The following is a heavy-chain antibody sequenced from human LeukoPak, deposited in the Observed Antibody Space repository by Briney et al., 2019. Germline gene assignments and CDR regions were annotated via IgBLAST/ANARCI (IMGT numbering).Heavy chain of an antibody. J-gene: IGHJ6*02. V-gene: IGHV1-2*02. CDR2: INPNSGGT. CDR3: ARGAIVVVPAAIHPDPYYYYGMDV. Sequence: ASVKVSCKTSGYIFTGYYMHWVRQAPGQGLEWMGWINPNSGGTNYAQKFQGRVTMTRDTSISTAYMELSRLRSDDTAVYYCARGAIVVVPAAIHPDPYYYYGMDVWGQGTTVTVSS. D-gene: IGHD2-2*01. CDR1: GYIFTGYY.